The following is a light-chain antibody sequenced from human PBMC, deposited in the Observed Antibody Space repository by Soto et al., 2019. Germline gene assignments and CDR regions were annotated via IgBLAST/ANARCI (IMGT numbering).Light chain of an antibody. J-gene: IGKJ1*01. CDR3: QQFYSSPT. Sequence: DIVLTQSPDSLAVSLGERTTINCKSSQTILYGSNNKNHLAWYQHRPGQPPKLLISWASSRESGVPDRFSDSGSGTDFTLTINSLQAEDVAVYYCQQFYSSPTFGQGTKVDIK. CDR2: WAS. V-gene: IGKV4-1*01. CDR1: QTILYGSNNKNH.